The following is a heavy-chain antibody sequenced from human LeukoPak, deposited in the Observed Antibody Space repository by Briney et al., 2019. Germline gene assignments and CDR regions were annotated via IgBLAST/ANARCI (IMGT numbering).Heavy chain of an antibody. CDR1: GFTFSSYG. V-gene: IGHV3-33*01. CDR2: IWCDGSNK. CDR3: ARLDAKDYYFDY. Sequence: GGALRLSCAASGFTFSSYGMHWVRQAPGKGLEWVAVIWCDGSNKYYADSMKGRFTTSRNNSKSTLYQHTNSLRAEDTAVYYCARLDAKDYYFDYWGQGTLVTVSS. D-gene: IGHD3/OR15-3a*01. J-gene: IGHJ4*02.